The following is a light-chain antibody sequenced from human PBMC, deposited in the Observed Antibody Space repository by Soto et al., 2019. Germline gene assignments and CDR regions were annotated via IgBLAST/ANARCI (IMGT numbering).Light chain of an antibody. CDR3: ETWGSSTRV. Sequence: QPVLTQSSSASASLGSSVKLTCTLSSGHSSYIIAWHQQQPGKAPRYLMKLEGSGSYNKGSGGPDRFSGSSSGADRYLTISNLQFEDEADYYCETWGSSTRVFGGGTKLAVL. J-gene: IGLJ3*02. V-gene: IGLV4-60*02. CDR1: SGHSSYI. CDR2: LEGSGSY.